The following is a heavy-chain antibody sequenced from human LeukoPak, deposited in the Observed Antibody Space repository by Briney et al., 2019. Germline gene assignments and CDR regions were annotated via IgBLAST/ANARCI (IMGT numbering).Heavy chain of an antibody. J-gene: IGHJ3*02. CDR3: ARVSSSGWYGSVAFDI. V-gene: IGHV4-38-2*02. CDR1: GYSISSGYY. Sequence: PSETLSLTCTVSGYSISSGYYWGWIRQPPGKGLEWIGSIYHSGSTYYNPSLKSRVTISVDTSKNQFSLKLSSVTAADTAVYYCARVSSSGWYGSVAFDIWGQGTMVTVSS. CDR2: IYHSGST. D-gene: IGHD6-19*01.